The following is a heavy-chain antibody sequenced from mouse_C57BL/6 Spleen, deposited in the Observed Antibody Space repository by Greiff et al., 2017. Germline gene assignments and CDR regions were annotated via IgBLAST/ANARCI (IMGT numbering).Heavy chain of an antibody. CDR1: GYTFTSYW. V-gene: IGHV1-64*01. CDR3: AGSRPKVNYFDY. J-gene: IGHJ2*01. CDR2: IHPNSGST. Sequence: QVQLQQPGAELVKPGASVKLSCKASGYTFTSYWMHWVKQRPGQGLEWIGMIHPNSGSTNYNEKFKSKATLTVDKSSSTAYMQLSSLTSADDAVYNCAGSRPKVNYFDYGGQGTTLTVSA.